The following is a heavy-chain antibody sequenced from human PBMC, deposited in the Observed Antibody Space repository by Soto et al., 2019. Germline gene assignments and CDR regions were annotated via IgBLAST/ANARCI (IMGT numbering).Heavy chain of an antibody. CDR3: AKGDGFSLAV. CDR1: GFTVNSNY. V-gene: IGHV3-53*02. J-gene: IGHJ6*02. Sequence: EVQVLATGGGLIQPGGSLRLSCAASGFTVNSNYMSWVRQAPGEGLQWVSITNTGGTTDYADSVKGRFTVSRDNSKNTLYLQMNSLRAEDTAVYYCAKGDGFSLAVWGQGTTVSVSS. D-gene: IGHD1-26*01. CDR2: TNTGGTT.